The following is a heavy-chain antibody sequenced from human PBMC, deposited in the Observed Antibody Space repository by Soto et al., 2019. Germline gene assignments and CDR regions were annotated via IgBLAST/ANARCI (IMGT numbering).Heavy chain of an antibody. CDR1: GFTFSRYW. V-gene: IGHV3-74*01. CDR3: ARLGFVGEGDF. CDR2: ISGDGVHT. J-gene: IGHJ4*02. D-gene: IGHD3-16*01. Sequence: GGSLRLSCATSGFTFSRYWIHWVRQAPGEGLVWVSRISGDGVHTDYAESVKGRFTVSRDIAKSTGYLQMNNLRAEDTAIYYCARLGFVGEGDFWGQGILVTVSS.